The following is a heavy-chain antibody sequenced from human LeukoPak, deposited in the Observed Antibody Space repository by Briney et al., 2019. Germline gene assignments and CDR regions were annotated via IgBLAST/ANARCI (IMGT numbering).Heavy chain of an antibody. V-gene: IGHV3-30-3*01. Sequence: GGSLRLSCAASGFTFSSYAVHWVRQAPGKGLEWVAVISYDGSNKYYADSVKGRFTISRDNSKNTLYLQMNSLRAEDAAVYYCARDRYCSGGSCYSVPDYWGQGTLVTVSS. CDR3: ARDRYCSGGSCYSVPDY. CDR2: ISYDGSNK. D-gene: IGHD2-15*01. J-gene: IGHJ4*02. CDR1: GFTFSSYA.